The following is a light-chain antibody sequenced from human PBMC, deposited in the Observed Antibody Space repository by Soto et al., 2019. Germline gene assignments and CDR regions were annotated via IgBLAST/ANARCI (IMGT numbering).Light chain of an antibody. J-gene: IGLJ2*01. V-gene: IGLV2-14*03. CDR1: SSDVGAYNY. CDR3: SSFTSNSILV. CDR2: DVT. Sequence: QSALTQPASVSGSPGQSITISCTGTSSDVGAYNYVSWYQQHPGKAPKLMIYDVTDRPSGVSNRFSASKSGSTASLTISGLRPEDEADYYCSSFTSNSILVFGGGTKLTVL.